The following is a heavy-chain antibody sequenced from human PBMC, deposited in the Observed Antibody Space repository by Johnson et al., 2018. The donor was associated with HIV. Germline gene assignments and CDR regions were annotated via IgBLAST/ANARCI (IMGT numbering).Heavy chain of an antibody. CDR3: TEPSILWSPGAFDI. V-gene: IGHV3-15*01. D-gene: IGHD2-21*01. CDR2: IKSKTDGGTG. CDR1: GFTFSNAW. Sequence: VQLVESGGGLVKPGGSLRLSCAASGFTFSNAWMNWVRQAPGKGLEWVGRIKSKTDGGTGDYATPVIGRFTISTDDSKNTLYLQMNSLTNEDTAVYYCTEPSILWSPGAFDIWGQGTMVTVSS. J-gene: IGHJ3*02.